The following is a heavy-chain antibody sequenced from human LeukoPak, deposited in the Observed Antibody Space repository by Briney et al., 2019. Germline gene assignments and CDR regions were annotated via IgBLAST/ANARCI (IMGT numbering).Heavy chain of an antibody. Sequence: GVSLTLSCGASGFTFSSYAMSCVRQAPGRGLEWVSDISGSTSTTYYPDCVKGRFTLYRDNSNNTLYLQMNSLRAEETAVYYCAKDRYISGWYPDYCGQGTLVTGPS. CDR2: ISGSTSTT. CDR1: GFTFSSYA. CDR3: AKDRYISGWYPDY. V-gene: IGHV3-23*01. J-gene: IGHJ4*02. D-gene: IGHD6-19*01.